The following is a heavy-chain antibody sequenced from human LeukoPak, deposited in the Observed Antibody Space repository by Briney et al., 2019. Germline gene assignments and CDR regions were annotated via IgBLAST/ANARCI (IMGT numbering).Heavy chain of an antibody. Sequence: ASVKVSCKASGYTFTSYGISWVRQAPGQGLEWMGWISAYNGNTNYAQKLQGRVTMTTDTSTSTAYMELRSLRSDDTAVYYCARDGPVEMTSSGYPHYYYYMDVWGKGTTVTVSS. CDR3: ARDGPVEMTSSGYPHYYYYMDV. D-gene: IGHD3-22*01. J-gene: IGHJ6*03. CDR1: GYTFTSYG. V-gene: IGHV1-18*01. CDR2: ISAYNGNT.